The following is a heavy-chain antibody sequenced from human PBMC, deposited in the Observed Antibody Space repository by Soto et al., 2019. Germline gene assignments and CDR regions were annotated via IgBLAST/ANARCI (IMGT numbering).Heavy chain of an antibody. Sequence: GGSLRLSCAVSGFTFSDYWMSWVRQAPGKGLEWVANIKQDGNEKYYVDSVKGRFTISRDNAKNSLYLQMNSLRAEDTALYYCARDMIGDILPTYYKVYYYAMDVWGQGTTVTVSS. J-gene: IGHJ6*02. D-gene: IGHD3-9*01. CDR2: IKQDGNEK. V-gene: IGHV3-7*03. CDR1: GFTFSDYW. CDR3: ARDMIGDILPTYYKVYYYAMDV.